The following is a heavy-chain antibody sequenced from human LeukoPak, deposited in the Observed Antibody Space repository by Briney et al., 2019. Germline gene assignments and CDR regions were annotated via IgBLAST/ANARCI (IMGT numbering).Heavy chain of an antibody. CDR3: ARAVTGTEDFDY. D-gene: IGHD6-19*01. Sequence: GGSLRLSCAASGFTFSDYAIHWVRQAPGQGLEWVAGISHDGSTKYYADSVKARFTISRDNSKNTLYLQMNSLRTQDTAVYYCARAVTGTEDFDYWGQGTLVTVSS. CDR2: ISHDGSTK. V-gene: IGHV3-30*04. CDR1: GFTFSDYA. J-gene: IGHJ4*02.